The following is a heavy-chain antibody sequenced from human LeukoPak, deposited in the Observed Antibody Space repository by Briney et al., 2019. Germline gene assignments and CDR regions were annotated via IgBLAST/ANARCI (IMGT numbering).Heavy chain of an antibody. V-gene: IGHV4-59*12. CDR3: ARGGDYSEAFDY. CDR1: GGSISSYY. CDR2: IYYSGST. Sequence: SETLSLTCTVSGGSISSYYWSWIRQPPEKGLEWIGYIYYSGSTNYNPSLKSRVTISVDTSKNQFSLKLTSVTAADTAVYYCARGGDYSEAFDYWGQGTLVTVSS. J-gene: IGHJ4*02. D-gene: IGHD2-15*01.